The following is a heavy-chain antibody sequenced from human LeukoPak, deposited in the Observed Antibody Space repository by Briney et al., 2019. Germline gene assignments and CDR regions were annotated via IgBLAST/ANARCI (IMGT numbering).Heavy chain of an antibody. D-gene: IGHD4-17*01. CDR3: ATSTYYGDYGYYFGIDV. CDR1: GFTFSSYA. Sequence: GGSLRLSCAASGFTFSSYAMSWVRQAPGKGPEWGSAISGSGGSTYYADSVKGRFTISRDNSKNTLYLQMNSLRAEDTAVYYCATSTYYGDYGYYFGIDVWGQGTTVTASS. CDR2: ISGSGGST. J-gene: IGHJ6*02. V-gene: IGHV3-23*01.